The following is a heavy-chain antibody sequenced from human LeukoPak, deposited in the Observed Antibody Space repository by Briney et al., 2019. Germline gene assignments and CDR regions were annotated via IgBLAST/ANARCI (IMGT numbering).Heavy chain of an antibody. J-gene: IGHJ4*02. CDR3: ARDCSGGSCVFDS. D-gene: IGHD2-15*01. Sequence: SVKVSCKASGGTFSSYAISWVRQAPRQGLEWMGGIIPIFGTPNYAQKFLGRVTITTDESTSTAYMELSSLRSEDTAVYYCARDCSGGSCVFDSWGQGTLVTVSS. V-gene: IGHV1-69*05. CDR2: IIPIFGTP. CDR1: GGTFSSYA.